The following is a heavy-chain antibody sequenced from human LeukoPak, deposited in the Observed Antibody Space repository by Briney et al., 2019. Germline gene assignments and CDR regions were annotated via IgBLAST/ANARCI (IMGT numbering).Heavy chain of an antibody. V-gene: IGHV3-30*04. D-gene: IGHD3-22*01. CDR3: AKGWHYYDNGDHYQSPDYFDS. J-gene: IGHJ4*02. CDR2: ISYDGSKK. CDR1: GFTFSSYA. Sequence: GRSLRLSCAASGFTFSSYAMHWVRQAPGKGLEWVAVISYDGSKKHYADSVKGRFTISRDNSKNTLALQMNSLRAEDTAVYYCAKGWHYYDNGDHYQSPDYFDSWGQGILVTVSS.